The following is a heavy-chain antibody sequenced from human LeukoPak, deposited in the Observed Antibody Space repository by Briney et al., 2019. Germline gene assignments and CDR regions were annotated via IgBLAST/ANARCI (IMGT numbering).Heavy chain of an antibody. Sequence: GGSLRLSCAASGFTFSSYWMNWARQAPGKELEWVASINHNGNVNYYVDSVKGRFTISRDNAKNSLYLQMSNLRAEDTAVYFCARGGGSDVWGQGATVTVSS. CDR3: ARGGGSDV. CDR1: GFTFSSYW. J-gene: IGHJ6*02. D-gene: IGHD2-15*01. V-gene: IGHV3-7*03. CDR2: INHNGNVN.